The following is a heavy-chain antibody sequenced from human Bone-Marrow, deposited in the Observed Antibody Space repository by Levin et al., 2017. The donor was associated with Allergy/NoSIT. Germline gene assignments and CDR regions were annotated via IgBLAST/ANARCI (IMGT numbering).Heavy chain of an antibody. Sequence: GESLKISCVASGFSFNYYGMHWVRQAPGKGLEWVAVISYDGKDKYYVDSVEGRFTISRDNSENTLYLEMNSLRPEDTALYYCARASEYQLSYFFDCWGHGTLVTVSS. D-gene: IGHD2-21*01. V-gene: IGHV3-30*03. J-gene: IGHJ4*01. CDR2: ISYDGKDK. CDR3: ARASEYQLSYFFDC. CDR1: GFSFNYYG.